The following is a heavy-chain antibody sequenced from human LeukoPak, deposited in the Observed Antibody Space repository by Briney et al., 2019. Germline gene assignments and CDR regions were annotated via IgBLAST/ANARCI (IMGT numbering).Heavy chain of an antibody. CDR2: ISSSSSTI. CDR1: GFTFSSYS. CDR3: AREARTTWLAKDYFDY. D-gene: IGHD6-19*01. V-gene: IGHV3-48*02. J-gene: IGHJ4*02. Sequence: PGGSLRLSCAASGFTFSSYSMNWVRQAPGKGLEWVSYISSSSSTIYYADSVKGRFTISRDNAKNSLYLQMNSLRDEDTAVYYCAREARTTWLAKDYFDYWGQGTLVTVSP.